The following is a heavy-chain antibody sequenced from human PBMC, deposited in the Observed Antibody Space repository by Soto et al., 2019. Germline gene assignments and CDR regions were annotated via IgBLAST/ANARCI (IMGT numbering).Heavy chain of an antibody. V-gene: IGHV3-23*01. CDR1: GCVFITYA. Sequence: PGGALSRSCAASGCVFITYAMSWVRQAPRKGLEWVSSIRGSGDTTYYADSVKGRFTISRDNSKNTLYLQMNSLRADDTAVYYCAVLPRGRYWGQGTLVTVSS. J-gene: IGHJ4*02. CDR3: AVLPRGRY. CDR2: IRGSGDTT.